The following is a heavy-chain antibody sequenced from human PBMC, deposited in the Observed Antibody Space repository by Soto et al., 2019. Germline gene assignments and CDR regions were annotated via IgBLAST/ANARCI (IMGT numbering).Heavy chain of an antibody. CDR2: IKTNIDGGAT. Sequence: EVQLVESGGGLVKPGGSLRLSCAASGFSFTSAWMNWVRQIPGKGLEWVGRIKTNIDGGATDYSAPVKGRFTISRDDSKDTVYLQMNSLKTEDTAVYSCTTGRGGSAYVPGAYWGQGALVTVSS. D-gene: IGHD5-12*01. CDR3: TTGRGGSAYVPGAY. V-gene: IGHV3-15*07. CDR1: GFSFTSAW. J-gene: IGHJ4*02.